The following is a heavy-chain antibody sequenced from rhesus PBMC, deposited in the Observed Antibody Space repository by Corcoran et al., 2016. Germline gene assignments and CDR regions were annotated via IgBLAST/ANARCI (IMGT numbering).Heavy chain of an antibody. V-gene: IGHV3S16*01. CDR3: TRDTYSGWVGLDS. CDR1: GFTFSDYY. Sequence: EVQLVESGGGLVQPGGALRLSCAASGFTFSDYYLPRGRQAPGKGLEWVSSISSTSSYIYYADSVKGRFTISRDNAKNSLSLQMNSLKTEDTAVYYCTRDTYSGWVGLDSWGQGVVVTVSS. D-gene: IGHD6-31*01. CDR2: ISSTSSYI. J-gene: IGHJ6*01.